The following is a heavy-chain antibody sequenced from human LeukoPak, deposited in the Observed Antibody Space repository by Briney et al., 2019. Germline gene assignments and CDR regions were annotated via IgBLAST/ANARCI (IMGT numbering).Heavy chain of an antibody. Sequence: PGGSLRLSCLASGFTFSSYAMHWVRQAPGKGLEWVAVMSYDGNNRYYTDSVKGRFTISRDNSRNTLHLQMSSLRVEDTAVYYCVKDSSSGSYFDYWGQGTLVTVSS. CDR1: GFTFSSYA. CDR3: VKDSSSGSYFDY. CDR2: MSYDGNNR. J-gene: IGHJ4*02. D-gene: IGHD3-10*01. V-gene: IGHV3-30*18.